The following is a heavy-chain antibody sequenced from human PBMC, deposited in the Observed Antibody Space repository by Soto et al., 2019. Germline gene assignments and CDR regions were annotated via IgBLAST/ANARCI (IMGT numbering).Heavy chain of an antibody. V-gene: IGHV3-73*02. CDR3: TGGYCTGGTCYSGYFQH. CDR2: IRSKANDYAT. CDR1: GFTFSGST. D-gene: IGHD2-15*01. Sequence: EVQLGQSGGGLVQPGGSLKLSCAASGFTFSGSTVHGFRQASGEGLQWVVRIRSKANDYATTYIASVKGRFTISRDDSRNTAYLHMSDLKTEDTDVYYCTGGYCTGGTCYSGYFQHWGQGALVTVFS. J-gene: IGHJ1*01.